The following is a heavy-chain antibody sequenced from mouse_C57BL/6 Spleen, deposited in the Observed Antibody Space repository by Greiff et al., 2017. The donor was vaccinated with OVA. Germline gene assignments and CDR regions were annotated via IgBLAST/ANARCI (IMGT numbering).Heavy chain of an antibody. CDR1: GFTFSDYG. CDR3: ARRGTGGYFDY. D-gene: IGHD3-3*01. J-gene: IGHJ2*01. Sequence: EVHLVESGGGLVKPGGSLQLSCAASGFTFSDYGMHWVRQAPETGLEWVAYISSGSSTIYYADTVKGRFTISRDNAKNTLFLQMTSLRSGDTAMYNCARRGTGGYFDYWGQGTTLTVSS. CDR2: ISSGSSTI. V-gene: IGHV5-17*01.